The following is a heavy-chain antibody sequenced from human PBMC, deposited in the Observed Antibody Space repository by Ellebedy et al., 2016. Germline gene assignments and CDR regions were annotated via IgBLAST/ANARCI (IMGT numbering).Heavy chain of an antibody. CDR3: AKEFVYIAVAQPHY. V-gene: IGHV3-9*01. CDR2: ISWNSGSI. Sequence: SLKISXAASGFTFDDYAMHWVRKAPGKGLEWVSGISWNSGSIGYADSVKGRFTISRDNAKNSLYLQMNSLRAEDTALYYCAKEFVYIAVAQPHYWGQGTLVTVSS. J-gene: IGHJ4*02. CDR1: GFTFDDYA. D-gene: IGHD6-19*01.